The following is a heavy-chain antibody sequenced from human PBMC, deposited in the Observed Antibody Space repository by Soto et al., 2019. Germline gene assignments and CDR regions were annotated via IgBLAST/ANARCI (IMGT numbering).Heavy chain of an antibody. D-gene: IGHD2-8*01. CDR2: ISYDGSNK. CDR1: GFTFSSYA. Sequence: QVQLVESGGGVVQPGRSLRLSCAASGFTFSSYAMHWVRQAPGKGLEWVAVISYDGSNKYYADSVKGRFTISRDNSKNTLYLQMNSRRAEDTAVYYCARTGIEDCTNGVCYFDYWGQGTLVTVSS. CDR3: ARTGIEDCTNGVCYFDY. J-gene: IGHJ4*02. V-gene: IGHV3-30-3*01.